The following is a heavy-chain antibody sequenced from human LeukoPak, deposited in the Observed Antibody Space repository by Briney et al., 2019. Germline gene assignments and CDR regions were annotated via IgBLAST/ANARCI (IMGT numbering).Heavy chain of an antibody. Sequence: GGSLRLSCAASGFMFSRYAMSWVRQAPGKGLEWVSGISWNSGSVAYADSVKGRFTISRDNAKNSLYLQMNSLRAEDTALYYCTKDLLPIVVVPAAIFGAFDIWGQGTMVTVSS. D-gene: IGHD2-2*01. CDR3: TKDLLPIVVVPAAIFGAFDI. CDR1: GFMFSRYA. V-gene: IGHV3-9*01. J-gene: IGHJ3*02. CDR2: ISWNSGSV.